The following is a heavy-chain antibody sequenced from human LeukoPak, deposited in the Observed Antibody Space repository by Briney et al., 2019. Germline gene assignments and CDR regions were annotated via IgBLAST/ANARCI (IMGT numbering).Heavy chain of an antibody. Sequence: GASVKVSCRASGYTFTSYGISWVRQAPGQGLEWMGWISAYNGNTNYAQKLQGRVTMTTDTSTSTAYMELRSLRSEDTAVYYCARGKVVTMVRGVIITYFDYWGQGTLVTVSS. CDR1: GYTFTSYG. V-gene: IGHV1-18*01. CDR2: ISAYNGNT. J-gene: IGHJ4*02. CDR3: ARGKVVTMVRGVIITYFDY. D-gene: IGHD3-10*01.